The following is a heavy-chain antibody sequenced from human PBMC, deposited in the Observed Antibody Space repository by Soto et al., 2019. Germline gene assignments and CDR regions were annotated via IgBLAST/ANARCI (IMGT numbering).Heavy chain of an antibody. D-gene: IGHD3-9*01. Sequence: EVQLVESGGGLVQPGRSLRLSCAASGFTFDDYAMHWVRQAPGKGLEWVSGISWNSGSIGYADSVKGRFTISRDNAKNSLYLQMNSLRAEDTALYYCAKGPGTNLLPAQQLWYFDLWGRGTLVTVSS. CDR3: AKGPGTNLLPAQQLWYFDL. CDR2: ISWNSGSI. J-gene: IGHJ2*01. CDR1: GFTFDDYA. V-gene: IGHV3-9*01.